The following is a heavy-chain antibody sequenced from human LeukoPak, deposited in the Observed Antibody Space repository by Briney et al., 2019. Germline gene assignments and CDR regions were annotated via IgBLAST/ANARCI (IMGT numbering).Heavy chain of an antibody. V-gene: IGHV1-3*03. Sequence: VASVKVSCKTSGYTFTSYAMHWVRQAPGQRLQWMGWIGAGNGNTRYSQEFQGRVTMTRNTSISTAYMELSSLRSEDTAVYYCARGGWGMWSGGRLRYFDWTSYYYYMDVWGKGTTVTISS. D-gene: IGHD3-9*01. CDR1: GYTFTSYA. J-gene: IGHJ6*03. CDR2: IGAGNGNT. CDR3: ARGGWGMWSGGRLRYFDWTSYYYYMDV.